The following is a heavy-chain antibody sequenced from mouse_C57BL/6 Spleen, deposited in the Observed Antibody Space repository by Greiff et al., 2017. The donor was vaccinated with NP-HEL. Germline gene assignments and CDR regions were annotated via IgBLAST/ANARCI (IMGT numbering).Heavy chain of an antibody. D-gene: IGHD2-2*01. Sequence: QVQLQQSGAELVRPGASVKLSCKASGYTFTDYYINWVKQRPGQGLEWIARIYPGSGNTYYNEKFKGKATLTAEKSSSTAYMQLSSLTSEDSAVYFCARKDGYDCYAMDYWGQGTSVTVSS. CDR3: ARKDGYDCYAMDY. V-gene: IGHV1-76*01. CDR2: IYPGSGNT. J-gene: IGHJ4*01. CDR1: GYTFTDYY.